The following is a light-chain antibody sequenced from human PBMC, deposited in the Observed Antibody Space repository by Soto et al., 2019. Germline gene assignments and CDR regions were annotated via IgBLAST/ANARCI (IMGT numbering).Light chain of an antibody. V-gene: IGKV3-15*01. CDR3: QQYSKWPWT. J-gene: IGKJ1*01. CDR1: PRISSN. CDR2: GTS. Sequence: EIVMTQSPATLSVSPGERATLSCSASPRISSNLAWYQQKPGQAPRLLIYGTSARATGIPARFSGSGSGTEFTRTISSLQSEEFAVYYCQQYSKWPWTFGQGTKGEIK.